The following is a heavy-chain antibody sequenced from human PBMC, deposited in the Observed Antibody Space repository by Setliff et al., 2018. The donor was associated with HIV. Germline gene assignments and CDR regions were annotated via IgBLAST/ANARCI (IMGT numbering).Heavy chain of an antibody. CDR2: INHSGST. Sequence: SETLSLTCAVYGGSFSGYYWSWIRQSPGKGLEWIGEINHSGSTNYSPSLKSRVTISVDTSKNQFSLKLSSVTAADTAVFYCARLTTTYYYDSSAYYHPVWGQGTLVTVSS. D-gene: IGHD3-22*01. CDR1: GGSFSGYY. CDR3: ARLTTTYYYDSSAYYHPV. V-gene: IGHV4-34*01. J-gene: IGHJ4*02.